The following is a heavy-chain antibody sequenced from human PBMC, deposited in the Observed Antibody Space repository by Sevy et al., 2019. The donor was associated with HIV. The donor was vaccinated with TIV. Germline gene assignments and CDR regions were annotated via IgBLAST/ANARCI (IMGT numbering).Heavy chain of an antibody. V-gene: IGHV3-48*01. CDR1: GFTFSSFG. Sequence: GGSLRLSCAASGFTFSSFGMNWVRQAPGKGLEWISYISHSTNTRLYAASVTGRFSISRDNARNSLYLQMNSLRAEDTAVYYCARAHIVVVPAANYYYYYGMDVWGQGTTVTVSS. CDR2: ISHSTNTR. J-gene: IGHJ6*02. CDR3: ARAHIVVVPAANYYYYYGMDV. D-gene: IGHD2-2*01.